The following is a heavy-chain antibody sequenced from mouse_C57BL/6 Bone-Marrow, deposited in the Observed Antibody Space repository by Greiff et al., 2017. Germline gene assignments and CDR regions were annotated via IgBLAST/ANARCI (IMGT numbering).Heavy chain of an antibody. D-gene: IGHD2-4*01. CDR1: GYAFTNYL. CDR3: ARYYDLDY. V-gene: IGHV1-54*01. CDR2: INPGSGGT. J-gene: IGHJ2*01. Sequence: VQLQQSGAELVRPGTSVKVSCKASGYAFTNYLIEWVKQRPGQGLEWIGVINPGSGGTNYNEKFKGKATLTADKSSSTAYMQLSSLTSEDSAVDFCARYYDLDYWGQGTTLTVSS.